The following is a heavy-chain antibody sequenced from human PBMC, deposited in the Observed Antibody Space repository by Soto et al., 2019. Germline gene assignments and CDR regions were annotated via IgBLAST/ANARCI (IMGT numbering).Heavy chain of an antibody. V-gene: IGHV1-18*01. D-gene: IGHD6-19*01. Sequence: QVQLVQSGAEVKKPGASVKVSCKASGYTFTSYGISWVRQAPGQGLEGMGWISAYNGNTNYAQKLQGRVTMTTDTSTSTDYMELRRLRSDDTAGYYCARDLAVGLVDYWGQGTLVTVSS. J-gene: IGHJ4*02. CDR1: GYTFTSYG. CDR3: ARDLAVGLVDY. CDR2: ISAYNGNT.